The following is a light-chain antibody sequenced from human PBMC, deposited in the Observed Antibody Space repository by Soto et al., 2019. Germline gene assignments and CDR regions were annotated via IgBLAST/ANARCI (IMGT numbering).Light chain of an antibody. J-gene: IGKJ1*01. V-gene: IGKV3-20*01. CDR1: QSVSGY. CDR3: QQYGSSGT. Sequence: PGERASQSCRASQSVSGYLAWYQHKPGQAPRLLIYGASNRATGIPDRFSGSGSGTDFTLTISRLEPEDFAVYYCQQYGSSGTFGQGTNVDIK. CDR2: GAS.